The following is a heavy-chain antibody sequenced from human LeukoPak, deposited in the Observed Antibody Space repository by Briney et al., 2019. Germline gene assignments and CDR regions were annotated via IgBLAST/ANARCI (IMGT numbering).Heavy chain of an antibody. Sequence: GGSLRLSCAASGFTFSSYSMNWVRQAPGKGLEWVSYISSSSSTIYYADSVKGRFTISRDNAKNSLYLQMNSLRAEDTAVYYCARDFGSGWYGDYYYMDVWGKGTTVTVSS. CDR2: ISSSSSTI. J-gene: IGHJ6*03. CDR1: GFTFSSYS. CDR3: ARDFGSGWYGDYYYMDV. D-gene: IGHD6-19*01. V-gene: IGHV3-48*01.